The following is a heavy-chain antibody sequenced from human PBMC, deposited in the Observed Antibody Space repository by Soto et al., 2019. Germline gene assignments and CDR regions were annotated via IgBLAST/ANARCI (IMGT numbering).Heavy chain of an antibody. CDR2: IYSGGST. J-gene: IGHJ4*02. D-gene: IGHD3-22*01. Sequence: PGGSLRLSCAASGFTVSSNYMSWVRQAPGKGLEWVSVIYSGGSTYYADSVKGRFTISRDNSKNTLYLQMNSLRAEDTAVYYCDRRPPDHDYDSSPYGSFDYSAQGPLVTAS. CDR3: DRRPPDHDYDSSPYGSFDY. V-gene: IGHV3-53*01. CDR1: GFTVSSNY.